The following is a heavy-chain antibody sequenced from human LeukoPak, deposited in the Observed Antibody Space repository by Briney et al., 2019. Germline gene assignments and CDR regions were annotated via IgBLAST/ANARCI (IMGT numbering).Heavy chain of an antibody. J-gene: IGHJ4*02. V-gene: IGHV1-18*01. CDR3: ARDGYYYESSGYFAIHDY. D-gene: IGHD3-22*01. CDR1: VYTFTSYG. Sequence: GAAVKVSRKASVYTFTSYGISGVRQAPGQGREWVGCIRAYNGNTNYAQKLQGRVTMTTATSKSTAYMELRSLRSDDTDVYYCARDGYYYESSGYFAIHDYWGQGTLVTASS. CDR2: IRAYNGNT.